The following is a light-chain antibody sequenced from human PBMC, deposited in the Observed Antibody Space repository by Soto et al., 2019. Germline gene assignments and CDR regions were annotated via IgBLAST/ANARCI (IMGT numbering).Light chain of an antibody. CDR3: QHYGSSRT. J-gene: IGKJ1*01. CDR2: GAS. V-gene: IGKV3-20*01. CDR1: QNVDSNY. Sequence: EILLTQSPGTLSLSQGEIATLACRASQNVDSNYLAWYQQKPGQAPRLLVYGASTRATGCPDRFSGSGSGTDFTLTISRLEPEDFAVYYCQHYGSSRTFGQGTKVDIK.